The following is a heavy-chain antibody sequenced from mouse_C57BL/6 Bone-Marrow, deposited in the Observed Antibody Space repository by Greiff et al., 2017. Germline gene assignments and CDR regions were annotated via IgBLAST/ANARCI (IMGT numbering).Heavy chain of an antibody. D-gene: IGHD2-4*01. CDR3: ARKGDDYDSYAMDY. CDR1: GFSLTSYG. CDR2: IWSGGST. Sequence: VKLMESGPGLVQPSQRLSITCTVSGFSLTSYGVHWVRQSPGKGLEWLGVIWSGGSTDYNAAFISRLSISKDNSKSQVFFKMNSLQADDTAIYYCARKGDDYDSYAMDYWGQGTSVTVSS. V-gene: IGHV2-2*01. J-gene: IGHJ4*01.